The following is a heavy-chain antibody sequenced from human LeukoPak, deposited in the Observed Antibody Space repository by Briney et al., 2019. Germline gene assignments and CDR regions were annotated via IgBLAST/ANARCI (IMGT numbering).Heavy chain of an antibody. Sequence: GGSLRLSCAASGFTFSTYWMSWVRQAPGKGLEWVANIKEDGSEKYYGDSVKGRFTISRDNAKNSLYLQMNSLGAEDTAVYYCARDSSGYQWGQGTLVTVSS. CDR2: IKEDGSEK. CDR3: ARDSSGYQ. J-gene: IGHJ4*02. CDR1: GFTFSTYW. V-gene: IGHV3-7*01. D-gene: IGHD3-22*01.